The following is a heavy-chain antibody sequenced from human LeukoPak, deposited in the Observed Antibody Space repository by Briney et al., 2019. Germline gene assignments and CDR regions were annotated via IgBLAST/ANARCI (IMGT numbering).Heavy chain of an antibody. CDR2: MYTSGST. J-gene: IGHJ5*02. CDR3: ARGGTGAWFDP. D-gene: IGHD3-10*01. V-gene: IGHV4-61*02. CDR1: GGSISSGSYF. Sequence: KASETLSLTCNVSGGSISSGSYFWSWIRQPAGKGLESIGRMYTSGSTNYNPSLKSRVTISVDTSKNQFSLKLSSVTAADTAVYYCARGGTGAWFDPWGQGTLVTVSS.